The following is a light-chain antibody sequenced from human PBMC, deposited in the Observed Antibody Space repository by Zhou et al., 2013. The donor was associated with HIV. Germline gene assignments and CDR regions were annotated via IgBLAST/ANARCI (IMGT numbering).Light chain of an antibody. CDR1: QDITNS. V-gene: IGKV1-33*01. J-gene: IGKJ5*01. Sequence: GDRVTITCQASQDITNSLNWYQQKPGKAPKLLIYDASNLEAGVPSRFSGSGSGTDFTLSISSLQPEDIATYYCQHYDGLPRFGHGTRLEI. CDR2: DAS. CDR3: QHYDGLPR.